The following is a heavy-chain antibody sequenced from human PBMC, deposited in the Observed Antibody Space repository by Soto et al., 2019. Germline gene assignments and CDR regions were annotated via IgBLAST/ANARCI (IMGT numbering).Heavy chain of an antibody. CDR2: ISSSGSTI. CDR3: ARESIDDYGDF. D-gene: IGHD3-16*02. V-gene: IGHV3-48*03. CDR1: GFTFRSYE. Sequence: PGGSLRLSCAASGFTFRSYEMNWVRQAPGKGKEWVSYISSSGSTIYYADSVKGRLTISRDNAKNSLYLQMNGLRAEDTAVYYCARESIDDYGDFCGQGTLVTVSS. J-gene: IGHJ4*02.